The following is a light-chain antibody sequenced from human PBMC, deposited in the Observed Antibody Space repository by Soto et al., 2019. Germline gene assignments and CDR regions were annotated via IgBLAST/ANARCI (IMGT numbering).Light chain of an antibody. V-gene: IGLV2-11*01. Sequence: QSALTQPRSVSGSPGQSVTISCTGTSSDVGAYNYVSWYQQHPGKAPKLMIYDVSKRPSGVPDRFSGSKSGNTASLTISGLQAEDEADYYCFSYGRRYHVLFGGGTQLTVL. CDR1: SSDVGAYNY. CDR3: FSYGRRYHVL. CDR2: DVS. J-gene: IGLJ2*01.